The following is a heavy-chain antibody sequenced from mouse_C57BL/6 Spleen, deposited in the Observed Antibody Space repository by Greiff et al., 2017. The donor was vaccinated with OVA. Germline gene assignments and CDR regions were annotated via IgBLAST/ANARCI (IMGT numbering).Heavy chain of an antibody. CDR1: GYTFTDYY. D-gene: IGHD1-1*01. CDR3: AREGITTVSPEAY. CDR2: INPNNGGT. Sequence: VQLQQSGPELVKPGASVKISCKASGYTFTDYYMNWVKQSHGKSLEWIGDINPNNGGTSYNQKFKGKATLTVDKSSSTAYMELRSLTSEDSAVYYCAREGITTVSPEAYWGQGTLVTVSA. V-gene: IGHV1-26*01. J-gene: IGHJ3*01.